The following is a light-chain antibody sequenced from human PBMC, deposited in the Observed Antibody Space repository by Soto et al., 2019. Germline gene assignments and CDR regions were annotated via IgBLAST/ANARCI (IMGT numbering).Light chain of an antibody. Sequence: EILMTQSPATLSVSPGARATLSCRASQSVSSNLAWYQHKPGQAPRLLIYGASPRATGIPGRFSGSGSGTVLTITISSLQSEDCGVYECQQYNKWPWTFGRGTKVDIK. CDR3: QQYNKWPWT. CDR2: GAS. CDR1: QSVSSN. J-gene: IGKJ1*01. V-gene: IGKV3-15*01.